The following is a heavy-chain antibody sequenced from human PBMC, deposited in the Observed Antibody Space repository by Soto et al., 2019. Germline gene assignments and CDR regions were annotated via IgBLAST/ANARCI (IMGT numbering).Heavy chain of an antibody. CDR1: GYTFTSYG. CDR3: ARDTTDCISTSCYEGWFDP. D-gene: IGHD2-2*01. J-gene: IGHJ5*02. CDR2: ISAYNGNT. V-gene: IGHV1-18*01. Sequence: QVQLVQSGAEVKKPGASVKVSCKASGYTFTSYGISWVRQAPGQGLEWMGWISAYNGNTNYAQKLQGRVTMTTDTSTSTAYMELRGLRSDDTAVYYCARDTTDCISTSCYEGWFDPWGQGTLVTVSS.